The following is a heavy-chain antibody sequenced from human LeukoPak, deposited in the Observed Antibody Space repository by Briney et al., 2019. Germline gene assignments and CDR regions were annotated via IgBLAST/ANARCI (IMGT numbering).Heavy chain of an antibody. CDR3: VRDRGEPPHSHFDY. Sequence: ASVTVSCKASGYSFTIFGISWVRQAPGQGLEWMGWISAYNGNTNYAQKFQGRVTMTTDTSTNTAYVELRSLRSDDTAVYYCVRDRGEPPHSHFDYWGQGSLVTVSS. J-gene: IGHJ4*02. CDR1: GYSFTIFG. CDR2: ISAYNGNT. V-gene: IGHV1-18*01. D-gene: IGHD3-16*01.